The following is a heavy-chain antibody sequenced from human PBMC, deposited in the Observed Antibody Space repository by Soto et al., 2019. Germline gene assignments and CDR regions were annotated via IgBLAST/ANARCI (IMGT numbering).Heavy chain of an antibody. Sequence: QVQLVQSGAEVKKPGSSVKVSCKASGGTFSSYAISWVRQAPGQGLEWMGGIIPIFGTANYAQKFQGRVTITADESTSTAYMELSSLRSEDTAVYYCARGPSSPLHLAIGGGYYYYGMDVWGQGTTVTVSS. CDR3: ARGPSSPLHLAIGGGYYYYGMDV. CDR2: IIPIFGTA. J-gene: IGHJ6*02. D-gene: IGHD2-2*01. V-gene: IGHV1-69*01. CDR1: GGTFSSYA.